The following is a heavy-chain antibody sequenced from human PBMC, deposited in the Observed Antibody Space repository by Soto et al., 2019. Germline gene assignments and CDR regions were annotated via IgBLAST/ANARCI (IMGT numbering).Heavy chain of an antibody. CDR2: VHISGHS. CDR3: ARVRQGCSANNCSFDP. CDR1: GGSVRAPDW. D-gene: IGHD1-1*01. V-gene: IGHV4-4*02. J-gene: IGHJ5*01. Sequence: TSETLSLTCTLSGGSVRAPDWWNWVRQSPDKGLEWIAEVHISGHSNYNPSLRSRVSVLIDSSKNQFYLNLNSVTAADTAIYYCARVRQGCSANNCSFDPWGQGTQVTVS.